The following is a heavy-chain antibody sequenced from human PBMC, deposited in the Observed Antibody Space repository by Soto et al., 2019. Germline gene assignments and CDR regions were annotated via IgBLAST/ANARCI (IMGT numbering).Heavy chain of an antibody. J-gene: IGHJ4*02. V-gene: IGHV1-69*13. CDR2: IIPIFGTA. D-gene: IGHD5-18*01. CDR1: GGTFSSYA. Sequence: ASVKVSCKASGGTFSSYAISWVRQAPGQGLEWMGGIIPIFGTANYAQRFQGRVTITADESTSTAYMELSSLRSEDTAVYYCARDIYSYGPSYFDYWGQGTLVTVS. CDR3: ARDIYSYGPSYFDY.